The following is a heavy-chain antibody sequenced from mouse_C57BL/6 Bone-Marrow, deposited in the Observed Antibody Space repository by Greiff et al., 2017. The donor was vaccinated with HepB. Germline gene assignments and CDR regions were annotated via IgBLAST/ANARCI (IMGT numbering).Heavy chain of an antibody. CDR1: GYTFTSYW. CDR2: IDPSDSYT. V-gene: IGHV1-50*01. D-gene: IGHD1-1*02. CDR3: ARESTIRFAY. Sequence: QVQLQQPGAELVKPGASVKLSCKASGYTFTSYWMQWVKQRPGQGLEWIGEIDPSDSYTNYNQKFKGKATLTVDTSSSTAYMQLSSLTSEDSAVYYCARESTIRFAYWGQGTLVTVSA. J-gene: IGHJ3*01.